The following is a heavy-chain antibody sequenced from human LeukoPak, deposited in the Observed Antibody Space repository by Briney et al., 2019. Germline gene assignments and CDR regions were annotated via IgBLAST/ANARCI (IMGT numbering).Heavy chain of an antibody. D-gene: IGHD6-13*01. CDR3: AHRPSVAAAGYFDQ. J-gene: IGHJ4*02. V-gene: IGHV2-5*01. Sequence: SGPTLVNPTQTLTLTCTFSGFSLTTSGVGVGWIRQPPGKALEWLAIIYWNDDKRFSPSLRTRLTIAKDTSKNQVVLTMTNMDPVDTATYYCAHRPSVAAAGYFDQWGQGTLVTVSS. CDR2: IYWNDDK. CDR1: GFSLTTSGVG.